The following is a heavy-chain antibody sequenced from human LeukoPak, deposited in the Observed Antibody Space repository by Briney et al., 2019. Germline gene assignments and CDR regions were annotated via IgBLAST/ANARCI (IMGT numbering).Heavy chain of an antibody. J-gene: IGHJ3*02. Sequence: PSETLSLTCTVSGGSISSGGYYWSWIRQHPGKGLEWIGYIHYSGSTYYNPSLKSRVTISVDTSKNQFSLKLSSVTAADTAVYYCARGEPGVAFDIWGQGTMVTVSS. D-gene: IGHD1-14*01. CDR1: GGSISSGGYY. CDR2: IHYSGST. V-gene: IGHV4-31*03. CDR3: ARGEPGVAFDI.